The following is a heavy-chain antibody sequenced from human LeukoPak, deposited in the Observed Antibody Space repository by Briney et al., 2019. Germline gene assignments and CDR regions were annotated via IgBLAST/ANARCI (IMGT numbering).Heavy chain of an antibody. CDR3: ARDMAAAGTHYFDY. J-gene: IGHJ4*02. D-gene: IGHD6-13*01. CDR1: GGSISSYY. Sequence: SETLSLTCTVSGGSISSYYWSWIRQPPGKGLELIGYIYYSGSTNYNPSLKSRVTISVDTSKNQFSLKLSSVTAADTAVYYCARDMAAAGTHYFDYWGQGTLVTVSS. V-gene: IGHV4-59*01. CDR2: IYYSGST.